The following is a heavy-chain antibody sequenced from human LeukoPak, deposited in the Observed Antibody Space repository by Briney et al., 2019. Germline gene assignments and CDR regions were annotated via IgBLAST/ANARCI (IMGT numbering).Heavy chain of an antibody. CDR3: ARLRTGFYGHY. Sequence: PSETLSLTCAVSGYSISSDFFWGWIRQPPGKGLEWIGNTYHSGVTNYNPSLKSRVTISVDTSKNQFSLQLSFVTAADTAVYYCARLRTGFYGHYWGQGTLVTVSS. V-gene: IGHV4-38-2*01. D-gene: IGHD3/OR15-3a*01. CDR1: GYSISSDFF. J-gene: IGHJ4*02. CDR2: TYHSGVT.